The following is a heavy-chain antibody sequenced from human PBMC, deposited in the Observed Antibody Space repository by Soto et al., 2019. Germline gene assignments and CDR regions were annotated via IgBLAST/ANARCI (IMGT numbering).Heavy chain of an antibody. V-gene: IGHV2-70*01. D-gene: IGHD2-15*01. CDR2: IGWDDDK. CDR1: GFSLSTSGMC. Sequence: SGPTLVNPTQTLTLTCTFSGFSLSTSGMCVSWIRQPPGEALEWLALIGWDDDKYYSTFLKTRLTISKDTSKNQVVLTMTNMDPVDTATYYCARILRYCSGDDAFDIWGQGTMVTVSS. J-gene: IGHJ3*02. CDR3: ARILRYCSGDDAFDI.